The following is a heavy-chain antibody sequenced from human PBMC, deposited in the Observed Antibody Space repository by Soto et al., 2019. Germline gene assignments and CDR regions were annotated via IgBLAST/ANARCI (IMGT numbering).Heavy chain of an antibody. V-gene: IGHV3-23*01. CDR3: AKGLYPDSSGWDDAFDF. J-gene: IGHJ3*01. CDR2: VSDTGGTP. CDR1: GSTFNRHT. Sequence: EVELLESGEGSVQPGGSLRLTCAASGSTFNRHTMGWVRQAPGKGLEWVSSVSDTGGTPFYLDSVRGRFIISRDNSNNTVHLQMNSLRAEDTARYYCAKGLYPDSSGWDDAFDFWGQGTMVTVSS. D-gene: IGHD6-19*01.